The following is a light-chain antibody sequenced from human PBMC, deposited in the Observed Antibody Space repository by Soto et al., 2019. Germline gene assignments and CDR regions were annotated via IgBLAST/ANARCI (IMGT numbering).Light chain of an antibody. J-gene: IGLJ1*01. CDR2: DVS. CDR1: GSDVGGYKY. CDR3: SSYASSSPFV. Sequence: QSVLTQPASVSGSPGQSITISCTGTGSDVGGYKYVSWYQQLPGKAPKLMIYDVSYRPSGVSDRFSGSKSGNTASLIISGLQAEDDADYYCSSYASSSPFVFGPGTKVTVL. V-gene: IGLV2-14*01.